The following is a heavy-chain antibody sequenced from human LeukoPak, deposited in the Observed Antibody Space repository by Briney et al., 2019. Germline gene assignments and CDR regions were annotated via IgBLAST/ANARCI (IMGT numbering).Heavy chain of an antibody. CDR2: IYSGGNI. J-gene: IGHJ4*02. CDR1: GFTVSSTY. D-gene: IGHD2-15*01. CDR3: ASRHCSGGGCYFAGADPFDY. V-gene: IGHV3-53*01. Sequence: GGSLRLSCAAPGFTVSSTYMSWARQAPGKGLEWVSVIYSGGNIYYIDSVKGRFTISRDTSKNTLYLQMNSLRAEDTAVYFCASRHCSGGGCYFAGADPFDYWGQGTLVTVSS.